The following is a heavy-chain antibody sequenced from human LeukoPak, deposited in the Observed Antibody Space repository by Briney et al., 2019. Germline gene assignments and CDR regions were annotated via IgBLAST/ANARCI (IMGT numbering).Heavy chain of an antibody. D-gene: IGHD5-24*01. J-gene: IGHJ5*02. V-gene: IGHV3-23*01. Sequence: GGSLRLSCAASGFTFSSYAMSWVRQAPGKGLEWVSAISGSGGSTYYADSVKGRFTISRDNAKNSLYLQMNSLRAEDTAVYYCARGPTRMAFDPWGQGTLVTVSS. CDR3: ARGPTRMAFDP. CDR2: ISGSGGST. CDR1: GFTFSSYA.